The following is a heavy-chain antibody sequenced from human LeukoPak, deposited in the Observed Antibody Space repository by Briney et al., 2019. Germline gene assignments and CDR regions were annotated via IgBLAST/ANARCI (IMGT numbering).Heavy chain of an antibody. V-gene: IGHV3-21*01. CDR2: ISSSSTYI. D-gene: IGHD4-23*01. CDR1: GFTFSSYS. CDR3: MRESRSVVTRYFQH. J-gene: IGHJ1*01. Sequence: GGSLRLSCAASGFTFSSYSMNWVRQAPGKGLEWVSSISSSSTYIYYADSVKGRFTISRDNAKNSLYLQMNSLRADDTAIYYCMRESRSVVTRYFQHWGQGTLVTVSS.